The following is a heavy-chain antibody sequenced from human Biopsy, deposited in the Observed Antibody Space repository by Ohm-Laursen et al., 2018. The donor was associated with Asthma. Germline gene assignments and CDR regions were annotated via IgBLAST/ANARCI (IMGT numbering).Heavy chain of an antibody. CDR3: ARGSKIGRPRLVFNWVRTDYYYSLDV. CDR2: LIPVLGTP. J-gene: IGHJ6*02. CDR1: GDSFSNYA. V-gene: IGHV1-69*13. Sequence: SVKVSCKASGDSFSNYAISWVRQAPGQGLEWMGGLIPVLGTPDHAQMFEGRVTITADESTSTAYMELSSLRSDDTAVYYCARGSKIGRPRLVFNWVRTDYYYSLDVWGQGTTVTVSS. D-gene: IGHD7-27*01.